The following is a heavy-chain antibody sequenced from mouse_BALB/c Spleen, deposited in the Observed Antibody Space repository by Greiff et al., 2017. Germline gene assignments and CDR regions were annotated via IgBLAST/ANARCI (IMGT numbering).Heavy chain of an antibody. CDR1: GFSLTSYG. J-gene: IGHJ2*01. CDR3: ARNYYGSSNFDY. Sequence: QVQLQQSGPGLVQPSQCLSISCTVSGFSLTSYGVHWVRQSPGKGLEWLGVIWSGGSTDYNAAFISRLTISKDTSKSQVFFKMNSLQANDTAIYYCARNYYGSSNFDYWGQGTTLTVSA. CDR2: IWSGGST. D-gene: IGHD1-1*01. V-gene: IGHV2-2*02.